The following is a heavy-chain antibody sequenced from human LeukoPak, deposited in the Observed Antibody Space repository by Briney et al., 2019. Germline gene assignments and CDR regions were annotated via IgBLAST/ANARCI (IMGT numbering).Heavy chain of an antibody. CDR3: AKDFWRDIVVVPAAISYFDY. Sequence: GGSLRLSCAASGFTFTNYAMTWVRQAPGKGLEWVAATVGIGPDTYHADSVKGRFTISRDNSKNTLYLQMNSLRAEDTAVYYCAKDFWRDIVVVPAAISYFDYWGQGTLVTVSS. J-gene: IGHJ4*02. CDR2: TVGIGPDT. D-gene: IGHD2-2*02. CDR1: GFTFTNYA. V-gene: IGHV3-23*01.